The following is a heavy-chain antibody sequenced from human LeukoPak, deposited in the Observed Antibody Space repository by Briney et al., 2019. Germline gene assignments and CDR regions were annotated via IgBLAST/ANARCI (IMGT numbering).Heavy chain of an antibody. CDR2: IYPGDSDT. D-gene: IGHD3-3*01. V-gene: IGHV5-51*01. CDR1: GYSFTSYY. Sequence: GESLKISCQGSGYSFTSYYIAWVRQMPGKGLEWMGIIYPGDSDTRYSPSFQGQVTISADKSISTAYLQWSSLKASDTAMYYCARHRSLRFLEWLYSYFDYWGQGTLVTVSS. J-gene: IGHJ4*02. CDR3: ARHRSLRFLEWLYSYFDY.